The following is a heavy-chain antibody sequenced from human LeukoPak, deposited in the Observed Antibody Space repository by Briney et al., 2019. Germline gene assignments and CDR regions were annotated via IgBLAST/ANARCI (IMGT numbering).Heavy chain of an antibody. J-gene: IGHJ4*02. CDR3: ARGWGQGGRFDY. V-gene: IGHV4-4*07. CDR1: GGSITNFY. CDR2: RTPSGST. D-gene: IGHD7-27*01. Sequence: PSETLSLTCTVSGGSITNFYWNWIRQSAGKGLEWIGRRTPSGSTNFNPSLESRLTVSADTSNNQFSLKLNSVTAADTALYYCARGWGQGGRFDYWGRGILVTVSS.